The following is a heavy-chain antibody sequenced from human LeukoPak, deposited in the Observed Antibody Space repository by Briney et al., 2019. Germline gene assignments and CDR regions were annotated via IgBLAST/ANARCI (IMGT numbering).Heavy chain of an antibody. V-gene: IGHV3-73*01. D-gene: IGHD2-15*01. CDR1: GFTFTGFA. Sequence: PGGSLRLSCAASGFTFTGFALHWVRQASGKGLEWVGRIRIKGNSPATAYAASVKGSFTISTDDSKTTAYLQMNSLKTEDTAVYYCTVGYCSGGSCCQFDSWGQGTLVTVSS. J-gene: IGHJ4*02. CDR2: IRIKGNSPAT. CDR3: TVGYCSGGSCCQFDS.